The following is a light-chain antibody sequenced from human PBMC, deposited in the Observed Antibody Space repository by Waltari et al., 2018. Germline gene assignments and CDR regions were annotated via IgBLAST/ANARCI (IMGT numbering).Light chain of an antibody. CDR2: DAF. CDR1: QGISYS. V-gene: IGKV1-NL1*01. CDR3: QQYFVNPG. Sequence: DIQMTQSPSSLSASVGDRVTITCRASQGISYSLAWYQQKPGKAPKLLLYDAFTLKSGVPSRFSGSGSGADYAPTISSLQPEDFATYYCQQYFVNPGFGPGTKLEI. J-gene: IGKJ2*01.